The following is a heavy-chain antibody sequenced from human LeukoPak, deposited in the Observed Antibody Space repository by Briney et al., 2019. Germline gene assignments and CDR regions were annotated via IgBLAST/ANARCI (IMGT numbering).Heavy chain of an antibody. CDR2: IIPIFGTA. Sequence: SVKVSCKASGGTFSSYAISWVRQAPGQGLEWMGGIIPIFGTANYAQKFQGRVTITADESTSTAYMELSSLRSEDTAVYYCARDFLELMPFDIWGQGTMVTVSS. CDR3: ARDFLELMPFDI. CDR1: GGTFSSYA. J-gene: IGHJ3*02. D-gene: IGHD1-7*01. V-gene: IGHV1-69*13.